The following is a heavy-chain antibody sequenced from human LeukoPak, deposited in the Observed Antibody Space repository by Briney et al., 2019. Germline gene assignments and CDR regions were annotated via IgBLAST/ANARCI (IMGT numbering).Heavy chain of an antibody. J-gene: IGHJ4*02. V-gene: IGHV3-66*01. Sequence: GGSLRLSCAASGFTVSSNYMSWVRQAPGKGLGWVSVIYSGGSTYYADSVKGRFTISRDNSKNTLYLQMNSLRAEDTAVYYCARDQGGDGYNLWFDYWGQGTLVTVSS. CDR3: ARDQGGDGYNLWFDY. CDR2: IYSGGST. CDR1: GFTVSSNY. D-gene: IGHD5-24*01.